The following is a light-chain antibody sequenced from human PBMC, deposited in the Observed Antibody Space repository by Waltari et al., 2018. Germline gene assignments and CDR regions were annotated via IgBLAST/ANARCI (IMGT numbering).Light chain of an antibody. CDR2: GAS. Sequence: RASQRVSSSYLAWYQQKPGQAPRLLIYGASSRATGIPDRFSGSGSGTDFTLTISRLEPEDFAVYYCQQYGSSPFTFGPGTKVDIK. V-gene: IGKV3-20*01. CDR1: QRVSSSY. CDR3: QQYGSSPFT. J-gene: IGKJ3*01.